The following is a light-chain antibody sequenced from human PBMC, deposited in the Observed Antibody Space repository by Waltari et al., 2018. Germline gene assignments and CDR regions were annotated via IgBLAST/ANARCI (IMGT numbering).Light chain of an antibody. CDR3: QHLNNYPLT. CDR2: AAS. J-gene: IGKJ4*01. Sequence: DIQLTQSPSFLSASVGDRVPITCRASQGISSYLAWYQQQPGKAPKLLIYAASTLQSGVPSRFSGSGSGTEFTLTISSLQPEDFATYYCQHLNNYPLTFGGGTKVEIK. CDR1: QGISSY. V-gene: IGKV1-9*01.